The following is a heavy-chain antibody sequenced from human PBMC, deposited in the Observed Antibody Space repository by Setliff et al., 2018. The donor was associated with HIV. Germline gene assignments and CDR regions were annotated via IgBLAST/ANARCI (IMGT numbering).Heavy chain of an antibody. CDR3: AKDRAPGNPPLQWLGD. CDR2: IWFDGSNK. D-gene: IGHD6-19*01. Sequence: GGSLRLSCAASGFRFRSYGMHWVRQAPGKGLEWVAVIWFDGSNKYYADSVKGRFTISRDNSKDTLYLQMNSLRGEDTAVYYCAKDRAPGNPPLQWLGDWGQGTLVTVSS. J-gene: IGHJ4*02. V-gene: IGHV3-30*02. CDR1: GFRFRSYG.